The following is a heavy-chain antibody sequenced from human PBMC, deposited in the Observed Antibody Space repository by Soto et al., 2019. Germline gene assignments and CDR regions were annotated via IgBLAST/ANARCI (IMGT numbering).Heavy chain of an antibody. J-gene: IGHJ4*02. CDR2: ISVYNGDT. D-gene: IGHD2-21*01. V-gene: IGHV1-18*01. CDR1: GYTFTTYG. CDR3: ARVYCGGDCFSGGDFDY. Sequence: QVQLVQSGTEVKKAGSAVKVSCKTSGYTFTTYGISWIRQAPGQGLEWIAWISVYNGDTNYAQNGKGRVTTTTDTLTTTAYLELRSLRSDDTAVYYCARVYCGGDCFSGGDFDYWGQGTLVTVS.